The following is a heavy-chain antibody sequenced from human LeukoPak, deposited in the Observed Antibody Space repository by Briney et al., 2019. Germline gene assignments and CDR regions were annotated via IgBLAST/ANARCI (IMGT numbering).Heavy chain of an antibody. CDR2: IYSGGST. CDR1: GFTVSSNY. CDR3: ARGRGRVVVITYYCDY. D-gene: IGHD3-22*01. Sequence: GGSLRLSCAASGFTVSSNYMSWVRQAPGKGLEWVSVIYSGGSTYYADSVRGRFTISRDNSKNTLYLQMNSLGAEDTAVYYCARGRGRVVVITYYCDYWGQGTLVTVSS. V-gene: IGHV3-53*01. J-gene: IGHJ4*02.